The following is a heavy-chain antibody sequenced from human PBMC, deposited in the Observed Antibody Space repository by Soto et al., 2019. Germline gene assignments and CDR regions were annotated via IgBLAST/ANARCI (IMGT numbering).Heavy chain of an antibody. Sequence: WGSLGIACASSGFTFSRVSRHLVRQVPGKGLELVASISSGSSDTWYADSVKGRFIISRDNAPNSLLLQMNTLRAEHKARSYRARVAYWGPGTQVTVSS. CDR2: ISSGSSDT. V-gene: IGHV3-21*01. CDR3: ARVAY. CDR1: GFTFSRVS. J-gene: IGHJ4*02.